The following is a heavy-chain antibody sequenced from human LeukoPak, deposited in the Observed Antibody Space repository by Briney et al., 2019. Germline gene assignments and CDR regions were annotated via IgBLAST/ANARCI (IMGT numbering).Heavy chain of an antibody. Sequence: PSETLSLTCTVSGGSISSSSYYWGRIRPPPGKGREWIRSIYYSRSTYSNPSLKRRVTISVDTSKNQFSLKLSSEAAADTAVYDCARHHVLWFWEPRPYGMDVWGQGTTVTVSS. J-gene: IGHJ6*02. CDR1: GGSISSSSYY. CDR3: ARHHVLWFWEPRPYGMDV. D-gene: IGHD3-10*01. CDR2: IYYSRST. V-gene: IGHV4-39*01.